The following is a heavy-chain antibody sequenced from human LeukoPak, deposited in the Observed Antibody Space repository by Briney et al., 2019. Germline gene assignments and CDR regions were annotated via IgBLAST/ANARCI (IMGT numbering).Heavy chain of an antibody. CDR1: EFTFSSFS. CDR2: ISSRSSFI. D-gene: IGHD4-17*01. Sequence: PGGSLRLSCAASEFTFSSFSMNWVRQAPGKGLEWVSSISSRSSFIYYADSVKGRFTISRDNAKNSLYLQMNSLRAEDTAVYYCARDLMTTVHYYYYYYMDVWGKGTTVTISS. CDR3: ARDLMTTVHYYYYYYMDV. V-gene: IGHV3-21*01. J-gene: IGHJ6*03.